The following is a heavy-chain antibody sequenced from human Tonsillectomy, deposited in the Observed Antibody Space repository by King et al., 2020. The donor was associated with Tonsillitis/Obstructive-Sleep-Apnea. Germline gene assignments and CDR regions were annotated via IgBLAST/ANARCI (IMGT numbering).Heavy chain of an antibody. CDR1: GFTFSSYT. V-gene: IGHV3-23*04. Sequence: VQLVESGGGLVQPGGSLRLSCAASGFTFSSYTMSWVRPAPGKGLEWVSAISSSGAGTYYADPVKGRFTISRDNSKKTLYLQMNSLRAEDTAVYYCAKDHRSAWHDFDYWGQGTLVTVSS. J-gene: IGHJ4*02. D-gene: IGHD2/OR15-2a*01. CDR3: AKDHRSAWHDFDY. CDR2: ISSSGAGT.